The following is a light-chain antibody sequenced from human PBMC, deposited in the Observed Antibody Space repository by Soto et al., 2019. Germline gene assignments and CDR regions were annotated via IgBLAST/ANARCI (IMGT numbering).Light chain of an antibody. V-gene: IGLV2-14*01. CDR3: SSYRSSSPYVV. Sequence: QSVLTQPASVSGSPGQSITISCTGTSSDVGGYNYVSWYQQHPGKAPKFLIYDVSNRPSGVSNRFSGSKSGNTASLTISGLQAEDEADYYCSSYRSSSPYVVFGGGTKVTVL. J-gene: IGLJ2*01. CDR1: SSDVGGYNY. CDR2: DVS.